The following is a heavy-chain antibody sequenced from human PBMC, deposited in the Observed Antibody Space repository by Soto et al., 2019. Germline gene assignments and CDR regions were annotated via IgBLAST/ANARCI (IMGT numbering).Heavy chain of an antibody. CDR1: GYTFTDYF. D-gene: IGHD6-6*01. CDR2: VNPDSGGT. Sequence: ASVKVSCKASGYTFTDYFMHWVRQASGQGPEWMGWVNPDSGGTNYAQRFQGRVTMTRDTFISTAYMDLSGLRSDDAAVYYCVREAATYSTSAEGGGMDVWGQGTTVTVAS. J-gene: IGHJ6*02. V-gene: IGHV1-2*02. CDR3: VREAATYSTSAEGGGMDV.